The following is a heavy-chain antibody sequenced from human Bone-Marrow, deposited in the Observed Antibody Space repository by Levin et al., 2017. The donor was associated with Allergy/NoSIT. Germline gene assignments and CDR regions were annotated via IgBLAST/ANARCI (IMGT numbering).Heavy chain of an antibody. CDR1: EFAVSTSY. D-gene: IGHD3-3*01. CDR3: AKDLDYHDAFDI. J-gene: IGHJ3*02. V-gene: IGHV3-53*01. Sequence: PGESLKISCAASEFAVSTSYMSWVRQAPGKGLEWVCLIETGGTTYYADSVKGRFTISRDNSENTVYLQMNSLRAEDTAIYYCAKDLDYHDAFDIWGQGTMVTVSS. CDR2: IETGGTT.